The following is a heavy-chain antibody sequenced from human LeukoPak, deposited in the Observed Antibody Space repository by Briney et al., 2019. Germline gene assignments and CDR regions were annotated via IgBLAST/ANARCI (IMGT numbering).Heavy chain of an antibody. CDR1: GGSISSGGYS. V-gene: IGHV4-30-2*01. CDR3: ARGGYCSSTSCCNDAFDI. D-gene: IGHD2-2*03. Sequence: PSETLSLTCAVSGGSISSGGYSWSWIRQPPGKGLEWIGYIYHSGSTYYNPSLKSRVTISVDRSKNQFSLKLSSVTAADTAVYYCARGGYCSSTSCCNDAFDIWGQGTMVTVSS. CDR2: IYHSGST. J-gene: IGHJ3*02.